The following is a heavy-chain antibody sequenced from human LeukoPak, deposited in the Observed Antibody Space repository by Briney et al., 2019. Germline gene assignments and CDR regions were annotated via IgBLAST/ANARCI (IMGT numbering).Heavy chain of an antibody. CDR3: ASTYSSGWYWFDY. CDR2: INPNSGGT. CDR1: GYTFTGYY. V-gene: IGHV1-2*06. Sequence: ASVKVSCKASGYTFTGYYMHWVRQAPGQGLEWMGRINPNSGGTNYAQKFQGRVTMTRDTSISTAYMELSGLRSDDTAVYYCASTYSSGWYWFDYWGQGTLVTVSS. D-gene: IGHD6-19*01. J-gene: IGHJ4*02.